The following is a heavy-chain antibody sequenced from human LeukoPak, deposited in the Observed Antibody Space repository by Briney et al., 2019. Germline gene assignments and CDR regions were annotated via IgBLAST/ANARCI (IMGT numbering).Heavy chain of an antibody. CDR3: ARDPGYCSTTSCYKFFDY. V-gene: IGHV3-48*03. CDR1: GFTFSGYE. J-gene: IGHJ4*02. CDR2: ISSSGSTI. D-gene: IGHD2-2*02. Sequence: GGSLRLSCAASGFTFSGYEMNWVRQAPGKWLEWVASISSSGSTIYYADSVKGRFTVSRDNAKNSLYLQMNSLRAEDTAVYYCARDPGYCSTTSCYKFFDYWGQGTLVTVSS.